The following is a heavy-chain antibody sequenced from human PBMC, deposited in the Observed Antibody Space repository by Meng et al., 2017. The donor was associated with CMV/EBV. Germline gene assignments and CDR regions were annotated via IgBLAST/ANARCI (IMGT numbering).Heavy chain of an antibody. V-gene: IGHV4-30-4*08. Sequence: SEPLSLTCTLSGGSISSVDYCWSWIRQPPGKGLEWIGYIYYSGRTHYKPSLKSRVTISVDTSKKQLSLKLSSVTAADTAVYDCARAGFYCSSTSCHRYYGMDVWGQGTTVTVSS. CDR2: IYYSGRT. CDR1: GGSISSVDYC. CDR3: ARAGFYCSSTSCHRYYGMDV. J-gene: IGHJ6*02. D-gene: IGHD2-2*01.